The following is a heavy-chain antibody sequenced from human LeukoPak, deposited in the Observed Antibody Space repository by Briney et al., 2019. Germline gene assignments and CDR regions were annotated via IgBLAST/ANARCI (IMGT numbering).Heavy chain of an antibody. V-gene: IGHV3-48*02. CDR2: ISSSRSTI. CDR3: ARDLKWLDSFDY. CDR1: GFTFSSYS. D-gene: IGHD6-19*01. Sequence: PGGSLRLSCAASGFTFSSYSLNWVRQAPGKGLEWVSYISSSRSTIYYADSVKGRFTISRDNAKNSLYLQMNSLRDEDTAVYYCARDLKWLDSFDYWGQGTLVTVSS. J-gene: IGHJ4*02.